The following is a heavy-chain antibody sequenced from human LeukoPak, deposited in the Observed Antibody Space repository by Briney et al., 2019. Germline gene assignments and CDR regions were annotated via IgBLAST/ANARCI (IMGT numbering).Heavy chain of an antibody. V-gene: IGHV3-30*03. Sequence: GGSLRLSCAASGFAFSSYGMHWVRQAPGKGLEWVAVISYDGSDKYYADSVKGRFTISRDNSKNTLYLQMNSLRAEDTAVYYCARDREWFGELPHDYWGQGTLVTVSS. CDR2: ISYDGSDK. D-gene: IGHD3-10*01. CDR3: ARDREWFGELPHDY. J-gene: IGHJ4*02. CDR1: GFAFSSYG.